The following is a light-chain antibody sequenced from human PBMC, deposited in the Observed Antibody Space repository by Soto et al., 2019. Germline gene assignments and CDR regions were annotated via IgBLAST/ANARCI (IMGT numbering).Light chain of an antibody. CDR3: QQYGSSPRT. CDR1: QSVSSSS. CDR2: GAA. J-gene: IGKJ1*01. Sequence: EIVLTQSPGTLSLSPGERATLSCRASQSVSSSSLAWYQQRPGQAPRPLIYGAASRATGISDRFSGSGSGTDFTLTISRLEPEDFAVYYCQQYGSSPRTFGQGTKVEIK. V-gene: IGKV3-20*01.